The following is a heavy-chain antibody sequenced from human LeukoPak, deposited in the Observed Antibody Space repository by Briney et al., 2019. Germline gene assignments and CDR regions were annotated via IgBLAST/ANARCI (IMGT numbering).Heavy chain of an antibody. D-gene: IGHD3-10*01. Sequence: PSETLSLTCTVSGGSISSYYWSWIRQPPGKGLEWIGYIYYSGSTNYNPSLKSRVTISVDTSKNQFSLKLSSVTAADTAVYYCARVSDYYGSGSTFDYWGQGTLVTVSS. J-gene: IGHJ4*02. CDR2: IYYSGST. V-gene: IGHV4-59*08. CDR1: GGSISSYY. CDR3: ARVSDYYGSGSTFDY.